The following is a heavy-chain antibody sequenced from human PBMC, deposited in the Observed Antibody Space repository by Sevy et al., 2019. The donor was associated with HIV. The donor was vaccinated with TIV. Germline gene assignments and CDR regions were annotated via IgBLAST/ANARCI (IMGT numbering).Heavy chain of an antibody. CDR3: AGGGGYFDDGFDI. J-gene: IGHJ3*02. Sequence: SETLSLTCTVSAGSISSYYLTWIRQPAGKGLEWIGHIYSRGSTNYNPSLKSRVTMSVDTSKKNFSLKVTSVTAADTAVYYWAGGGGYFDDGFDIWGQGTMVTVSS. D-gene: IGHD3-10*01. CDR2: IYSRGST. V-gene: IGHV4-4*07. CDR1: AGSISSYY.